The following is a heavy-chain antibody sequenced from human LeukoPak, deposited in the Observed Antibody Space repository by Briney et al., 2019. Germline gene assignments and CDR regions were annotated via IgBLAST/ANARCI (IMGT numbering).Heavy chain of an antibody. J-gene: IGHJ4*02. D-gene: IGHD2-2*02. CDR1: GFTFSSYG. Sequence: AGGSLRLSCAASGFTFSSYGMHRVRQAPGKGLEWVAFIRYDGSNKYYADSVKGRFTISRDNSKNTLYLQMNSLRAEDTAVYYCAKLDWLELLYDYWGQGTLVTVSS. CDR2: IRYDGSNK. CDR3: AKLDWLELLYDY. V-gene: IGHV3-30*02.